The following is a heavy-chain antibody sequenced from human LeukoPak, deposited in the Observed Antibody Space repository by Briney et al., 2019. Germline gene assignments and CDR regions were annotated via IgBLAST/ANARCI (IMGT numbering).Heavy chain of an antibody. Sequence: GGSLRLSCAASVSTFSSYAMSWVRQAPGKGLEWISAISGSGGSTYYADSVKGRFTISRDNSKNTLYLQMNSLRAEDTAVYYCAKDGANAFDIWGQGTMVTVSS. J-gene: IGHJ3*02. D-gene: IGHD4/OR15-4a*01. CDR2: ISGSGGST. CDR1: VSTFSSYA. CDR3: AKDGANAFDI. V-gene: IGHV3-23*01.